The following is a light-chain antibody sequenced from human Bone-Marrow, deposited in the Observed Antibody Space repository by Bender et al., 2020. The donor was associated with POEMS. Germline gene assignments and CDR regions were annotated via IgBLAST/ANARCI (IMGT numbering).Light chain of an antibody. V-gene: IGLV1-44*01. Sequence: QSVLTQPPSVSGTPGQRVTISCSGSGSNIGGYPVNWYQQLPGTAPRLLIYTNNERPSGVPDRFSGSKSGTSASLAITGLQSDDEDIYFCVAWDDSLNGWVFGGGTKLTVL. J-gene: IGLJ3*02. CDR2: TNN. CDR1: GSNIGGYP. CDR3: VAWDDSLNGWV.